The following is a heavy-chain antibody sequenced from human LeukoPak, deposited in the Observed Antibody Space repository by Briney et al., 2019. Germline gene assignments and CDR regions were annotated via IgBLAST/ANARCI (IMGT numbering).Heavy chain of an antibody. J-gene: IGHJ6*03. CDR3: ARLSPWEFTYYYYYMDV. D-gene: IGHD3-10*01. CDR1: GGSISSKNYY. Sequence: SEILSLTCTVSGGSISSKNYYWGWIRQPPGKGLEGIGSIYYSGTTYYNPSLKNRVTISVDTSKNQFSLKLSSVTAADTAVYFCARLSPWEFTYYYYYMDVWGKGTTVTVSS. V-gene: IGHV4-39*01. CDR2: IYYSGTT.